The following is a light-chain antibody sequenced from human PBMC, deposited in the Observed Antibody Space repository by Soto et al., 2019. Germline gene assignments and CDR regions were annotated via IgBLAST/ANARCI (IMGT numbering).Light chain of an antibody. CDR2: EGS. J-gene: IGLJ1*01. Sequence: QSALTQPASVSGSPGQSITISCTGTGSDFGSYNLVSWYQQHPGKAPKLMIYEGSKRPSGVSNRFSGSKSGNTASLTISGLQAEDEADYYCCSYAGSSTPYVFGTGTKVTVL. CDR3: CSYAGSSTPYV. V-gene: IGLV2-23*01. CDR1: GSDFGSYNL.